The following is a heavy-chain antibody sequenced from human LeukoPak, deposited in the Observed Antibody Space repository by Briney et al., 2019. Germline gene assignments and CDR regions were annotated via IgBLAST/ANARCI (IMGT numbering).Heavy chain of an antibody. CDR3: ARGRRGTIFGVAYRSTNAFDI. D-gene: IGHD3-3*01. Sequence: PSETLSLTCTVSGGSISSSSYYWGWIRQPPGKGLEWIGSIYYSGSTYYNPSLKSRVTISVDTSKNQFSLKLSSVTAADTAVYYCARGRRGTIFGVAYRSTNAFDIWGQGTMVTVSS. CDR2: IYYSGST. V-gene: IGHV4-39*07. J-gene: IGHJ3*02. CDR1: GGSISSSSYY.